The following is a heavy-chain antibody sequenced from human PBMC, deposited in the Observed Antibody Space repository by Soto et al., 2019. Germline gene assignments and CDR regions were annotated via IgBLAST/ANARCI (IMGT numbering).Heavy chain of an antibody. CDR2: IIPIFGTA. CDR3: ARGRQIVAPNDAFDI. Sequence: GASVKVSCKASGGTFRSYAISWVRQAPGQGLEWMGGIIPIFGTANYAQKFQGRVTITADESTSTAYMELSSLRSEHKAVYYCARGRQIVAPNDAFDIWGQGTMVTVSS. V-gene: IGHV1-69*13. D-gene: IGHD5-12*01. CDR1: GGTFRSYA. J-gene: IGHJ3*02.